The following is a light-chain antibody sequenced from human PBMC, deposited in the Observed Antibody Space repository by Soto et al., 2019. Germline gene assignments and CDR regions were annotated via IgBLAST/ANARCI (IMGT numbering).Light chain of an antibody. J-gene: IGKJ1*01. CDR1: ESVSSIY. Sequence: ENVLTQSPGTLSLSPGERATLSCMASESVSSIYVAWYQQKPGQAPTLLIYGASTRATGIPDRFSGSGSGTDFTLTIDRLEPEDLAVYYCQQYGSLVTFGQGTKVDIK. V-gene: IGKV3-20*01. CDR3: QQYGSLVT. CDR2: GAS.